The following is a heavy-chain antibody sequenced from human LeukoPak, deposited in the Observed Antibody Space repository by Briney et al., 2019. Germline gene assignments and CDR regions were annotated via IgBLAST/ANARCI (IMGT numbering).Heavy chain of an antibody. V-gene: IGHV4-38-2*02. J-gene: IGHJ4*02. CDR3: ARGYYYGPDNAGEFDF. D-gene: IGHD3-10*01. CDR1: GYFISGGYY. Sequence: SETLSLTCTVSGYFISGGYYWDWIRQPPVKGLEWIGNIYHRGTTSYNPSLRGRITISVDTSKNQFSLRLTSVTAADTAVYYCARGYYYGPDNAGEFDFWGEGILVTVSS. CDR2: IYHRGTT.